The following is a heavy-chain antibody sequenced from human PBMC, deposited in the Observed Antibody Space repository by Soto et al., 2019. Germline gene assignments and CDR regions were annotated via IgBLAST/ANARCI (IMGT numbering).Heavy chain of an antibody. CDR1: GDSISSYY. CDR3: ALRCMAVGPEY. V-gene: IGHV4-59*01. CDR2: LYYGRSA. Sequence: QVQLQESGPGLVKPSDTLSLTCAVSGDSISSYYCMWIRQPPGKGLESIGYLYYGRSANYHPSLKSRVALSVDRYTNQCSRTLSSMTAADSAVYYCALRCMAVGPEYWGPGTLVTVSS. D-gene: IGHD2-2*01. J-gene: IGHJ4*02.